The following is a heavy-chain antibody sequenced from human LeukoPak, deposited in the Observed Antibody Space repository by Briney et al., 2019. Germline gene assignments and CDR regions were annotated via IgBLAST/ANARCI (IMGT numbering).Heavy chain of an antibody. J-gene: IGHJ6*04. CDR1: GFTFSSYA. Sequence: GGSLRLSCAASGFTFSSYAMHWVRQAPGKGLEWVAVISYDGSNKYYADSVKGRFTISRDNSKNTLYLQMNSPRAEDTAVYYCAKYYYGSGDVWGKGTTVTVSS. CDR3: AKYYYGSGDV. V-gene: IGHV3-30*04. CDR2: ISYDGSNK. D-gene: IGHD3-10*01.